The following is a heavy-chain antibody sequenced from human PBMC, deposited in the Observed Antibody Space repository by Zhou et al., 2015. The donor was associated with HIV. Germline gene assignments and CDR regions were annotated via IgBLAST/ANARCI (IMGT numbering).Heavy chain of an antibody. V-gene: IGHV1-46*01. D-gene: IGHD2-15*01. CDR3: ATLPSASNDAFDI. Sequence: QVQLVQSGAEVKKPGASVKVSCKASGYTFTSYYMHWVRQAPGQGLEWMGIINPSGGSTSYAQKFQGRVTMTRDTSTSTVYMELSSLRSEDTAVYYCATLPSASNDAFDIVGPRDNGHRLF. J-gene: IGHJ3*02. CDR1: GYTFTSYY. CDR2: INPSGGST.